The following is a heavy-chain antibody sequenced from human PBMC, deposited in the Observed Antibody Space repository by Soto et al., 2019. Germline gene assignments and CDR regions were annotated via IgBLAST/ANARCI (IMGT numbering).Heavy chain of an antibody. Sequence: EVQLLESGGGLVQPGGSLRLSCAASGFTFSSYAMSWVRQAPGKGLEWVSAISGSGGSTYYADSVKGRFTISRDNAKNTLNLQMHSLRAEDTAVYYCAKPGKQLVEGPYGMDVWGQGTTVTVSS. D-gene: IGHD6-13*01. V-gene: IGHV3-23*01. CDR2: ISGSGGST. CDR3: AKPGKQLVEGPYGMDV. CDR1: GFTFSSYA. J-gene: IGHJ6*02.